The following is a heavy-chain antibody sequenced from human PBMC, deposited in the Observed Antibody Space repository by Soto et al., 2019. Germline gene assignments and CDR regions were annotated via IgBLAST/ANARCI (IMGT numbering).Heavy chain of an antibody. CDR3: ASGGVVVVAAMGAFDI. D-gene: IGHD2-15*01. Sequence: SETLSLTCAVYGGSFSGYYWSWIRQPPGKGLEWIGEINHSGSTNYNPSLKSRVTISVDTSKNQFSLKLSSVTAADTAVYYCASGGVVVVAAMGAFDIWGQGTMVTVSS. CDR2: INHSGST. V-gene: IGHV4-34*01. J-gene: IGHJ3*02. CDR1: GGSFSGYY.